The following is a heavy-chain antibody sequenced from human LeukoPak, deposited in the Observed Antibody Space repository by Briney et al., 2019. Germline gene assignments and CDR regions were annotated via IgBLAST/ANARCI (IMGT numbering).Heavy chain of an antibody. V-gene: IGHV3-30*03. CDR2: ISYDGSNK. CDR3: ASYSSSSEFYYYYMDV. D-gene: IGHD6-6*01. J-gene: IGHJ6*03. CDR1: GFTFSSYG. Sequence: GGSLRLSCAASGFTFSSYGMHWVRQAPGKGLEWVAVISYDGSNKYYADSVKGRFTISRDNSKNTLYLQMNSLRAEDTAVYYCASYSSSSEFYYYYMDVWGKGTTVTVSS.